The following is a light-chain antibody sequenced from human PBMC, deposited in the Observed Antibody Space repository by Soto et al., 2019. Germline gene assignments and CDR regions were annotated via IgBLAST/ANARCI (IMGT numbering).Light chain of an antibody. V-gene: IGKV1-5*03. Sequence: IQMTQSPSTLSGSVGDRVTITCRASQTISSWLAWYQQKPGKAPKLLIYKASTLKSGVPSRFSGSGSGTEFTLTISSLQPEDFATYYCQQSYSTPAWTFGQGTKVDIK. CDR3: QQSYSTPAWT. J-gene: IGKJ1*01. CDR1: QTISSW. CDR2: KAS.